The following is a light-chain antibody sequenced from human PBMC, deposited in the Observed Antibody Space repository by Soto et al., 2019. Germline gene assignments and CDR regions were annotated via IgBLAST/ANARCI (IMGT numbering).Light chain of an antibody. CDR3: QEYSKWPLFT. CDR1: QSVGRN. Sequence: EIVVTQSPGILSVSPGDRATLSCRASQSVGRNLAWYQQKPGQAPTLLIYAASTRATGLPARFSSSGSGTDFILPISSRQSEDFAAYYCQEYSKWPLFTFGPGTRVDIK. CDR2: AAS. V-gene: IGKV3-15*01. J-gene: IGKJ3*01.